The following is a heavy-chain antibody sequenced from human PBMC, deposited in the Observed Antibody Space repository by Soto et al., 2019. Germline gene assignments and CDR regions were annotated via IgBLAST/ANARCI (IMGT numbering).Heavy chain of an antibody. CDR3: ARAMGDSSSWYFHWFDP. CDR2: IIPIFGTA. D-gene: IGHD6-13*01. CDR1: GGTFSSYA. Sequence: GASVKVSCKASGGTFSSYAISWVRQAPGQGLEWMGGIIPIFGTANYAQKFQGRVTITADKSTSTAYMELSSLRSEDTAVYYCARAMGDSSSWYFHWFDPWGQGTLVTVSS. V-gene: IGHV1-69*06. J-gene: IGHJ5*02.